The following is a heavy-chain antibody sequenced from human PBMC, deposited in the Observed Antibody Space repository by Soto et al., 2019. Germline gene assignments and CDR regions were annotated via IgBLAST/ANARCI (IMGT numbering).Heavy chain of an antibody. CDR2: FGRVGDR. CDR1: GFTFSMFD. D-gene: IGHD2-15*01. Sequence: EASRSNSSTTSGFTFSMFDKHWVRQAPGKGLEWVSGFGRVGDRYYSGAVKGRLTVSRDDAKNSLYIQINILGAGDTAVYYCVRRYCIDGNCPGIGFDYWGQGT. V-gene: IGHV3-13*01. CDR3: VRRYCIDGNCPGIGFDY. J-gene: IGHJ4*02.